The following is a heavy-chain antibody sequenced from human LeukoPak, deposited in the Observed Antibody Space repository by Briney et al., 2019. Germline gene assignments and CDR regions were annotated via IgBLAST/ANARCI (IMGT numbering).Heavy chain of an antibody. CDR3: ARGGVGATLLYYFDY. CDR1: GYTFTSYA. V-gene: IGHV1-69*13. J-gene: IGHJ4*02. CDR2: IIPIFGTA. D-gene: IGHD1-26*01. Sequence: ASVKVSCKASGYTFTSYAISWVRQAPGQGLEWMGGIIPIFGTANYAQKFQGRVTITADESTSTAYMELSSLRSEDTAVYYCARGGVGATLLYYFDYWGQGTLVTVSS.